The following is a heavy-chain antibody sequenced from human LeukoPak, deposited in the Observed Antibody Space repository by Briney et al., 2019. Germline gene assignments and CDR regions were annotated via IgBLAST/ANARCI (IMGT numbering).Heavy chain of an antibody. D-gene: IGHD4/OR15-4a*01. Sequence: PGGSLRLSCAASGFTFSSYSMNWVRQAPGKGLEWVSCISTSSSYIYYADSVKGRFTISRDNSKNTLYPQMNSLRAEDTAVYYCARRAGAYSHPYDYWGQGTLVTVSS. CDR3: ARRAGAYSHPYDY. CDR1: GFTFSSYS. CDR2: ISTSSSYI. V-gene: IGHV3-21*04. J-gene: IGHJ4*02.